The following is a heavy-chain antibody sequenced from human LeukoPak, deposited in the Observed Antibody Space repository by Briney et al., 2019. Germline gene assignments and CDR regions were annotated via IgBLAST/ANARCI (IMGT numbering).Heavy chain of an antibody. CDR3: ARDRGPDTGRAFDI. Sequence: PSETLSLTCTVSGGSTSGYYWSWIRQPAGKGLEWIGLIYTSGSTNYNPSLKSRVTMSVDTSKNQFSLKLSSVTATDTAVYYCARDRGPDTGRAFDIWGQGTMITVSS. J-gene: IGHJ3*02. D-gene: IGHD5-18*01. CDR1: GGSTSGYY. V-gene: IGHV4-4*07. CDR2: IYTSGST.